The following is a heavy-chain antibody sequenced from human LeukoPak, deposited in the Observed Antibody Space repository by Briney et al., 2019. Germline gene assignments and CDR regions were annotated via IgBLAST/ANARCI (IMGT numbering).Heavy chain of an antibody. CDR1: GFTFSSYA. V-gene: IGHV3-23*01. J-gene: IGHJ5*02. D-gene: IGHD2-2*01. CDR3: ATEGEDIVVASNWFDP. CDR2: ISGSGGST. Sequence: PGGSLRLSCAASGFTFSSYAMSWVRQAPGKGLEWVSAISGSGGSTYYADSVKGRFTISRDNFKDTRCLQMNSLSAEDTAVYYCATEGEDIVVASNWFDPWGQGTLVTVSS.